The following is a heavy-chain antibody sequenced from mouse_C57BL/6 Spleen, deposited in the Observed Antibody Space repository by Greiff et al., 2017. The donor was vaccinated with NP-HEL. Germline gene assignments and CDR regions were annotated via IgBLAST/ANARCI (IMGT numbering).Heavy chain of an antibody. CDR2: IHPNSGST. J-gene: IGHJ4*01. CDR3: ARSYGSSGGAMDY. V-gene: IGHV1-64*01. CDR1: GYTFTSYW. Sequence: QVQLKESGAELVKPGASVKLSCKASGYTFTSYWMHWVKQRPGQGLEWIGMIHPNSGSTNYNEKFKSKATLTVDKSSSTAYMQLSSLTSEDSAVYYCARSYGSSGGAMDYWGQGTSVTVSS. D-gene: IGHD1-1*01.